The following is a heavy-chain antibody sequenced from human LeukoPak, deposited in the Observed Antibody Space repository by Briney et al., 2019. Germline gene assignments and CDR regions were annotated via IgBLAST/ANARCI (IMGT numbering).Heavy chain of an antibody. CDR3: ARVDSSSWYTGYYFDY. CDR1: GYTFTSYA. V-gene: IGHV7-4-1*02. CDR2: INTNTGNP. J-gene: IGHJ4*02. D-gene: IGHD6-13*01. Sequence: ASVKVSCKGSGYTFTSYAMNWVRQAPGQGLEWMGWINTNTGNPTYAQGFTGRFVFSLDTSVSTAYLQISSLKAEDTAVYYCARVDSSSWYTGYYFDYWGQGTLVTVSS.